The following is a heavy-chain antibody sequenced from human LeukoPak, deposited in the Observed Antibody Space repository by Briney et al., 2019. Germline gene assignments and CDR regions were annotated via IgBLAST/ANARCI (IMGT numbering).Heavy chain of an antibody. CDR2: MNPNSGNT. V-gene: IGHV1-8*03. D-gene: IGHD3-3*01. J-gene: IGHJ5*02. CDR3: ARAGITIFGVVNNWFDP. Sequence: ASVKVSCKASGYTFTSYDINWVRQATGQRLEWMVWMNPNSGNTGYAQKFQGRVTITRNTSISTAYMELSSLRSEDTAVYYCARAGITIFGVVNNWFDPWGQGTLVTVSS. CDR1: GYTFTSYD.